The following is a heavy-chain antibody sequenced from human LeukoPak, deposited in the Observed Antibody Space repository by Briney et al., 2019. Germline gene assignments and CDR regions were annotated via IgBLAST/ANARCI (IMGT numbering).Heavy chain of an antibody. V-gene: IGHV4-4*07. Sequence: SETLSLTCTVSGDSISSYYWSWIRQPPGKGLEWIGRIYTSGSTNYNPSLKSRVNMSVDTSKNQFSLKLSSVTTADTGVYYCARDLGPVVIAPNWAFDIWGQGTMVTVSS. J-gene: IGHJ3*02. CDR1: GDSISSYY. D-gene: IGHD2-21*01. CDR2: IYTSGST. CDR3: ARDLGPVVIAPNWAFDI.